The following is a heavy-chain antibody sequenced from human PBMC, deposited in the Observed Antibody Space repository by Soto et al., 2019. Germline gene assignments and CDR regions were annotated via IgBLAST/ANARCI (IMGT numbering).Heavy chain of an antibody. D-gene: IGHD3-10*01. Sequence: PSETLSLTCAVYGGSFSGYYWSWIRQPPGKGLEWIGEINHSGSTNYNPSLKSRVTISVDTSKNQFSLKLSSVTAADTAVYYCARIKRITMVRANWFDPWGQGTLVTVSS. CDR2: INHSGST. J-gene: IGHJ5*02. V-gene: IGHV4-34*01. CDR3: ARIKRITMVRANWFDP. CDR1: GGSFSGYY.